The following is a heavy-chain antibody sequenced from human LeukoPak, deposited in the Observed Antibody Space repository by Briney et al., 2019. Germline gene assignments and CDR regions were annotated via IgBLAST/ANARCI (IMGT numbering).Heavy chain of an antibody. Sequence: SETLSLTCAVSGYSISSGYYWGWIRQPPGEGLEWIGSIYHSGSTYYNPSLKSRVTISVDTSKNQFSLKLSSVTAADTAVYYCARDRNYYGSGSDSGKDYWGQGTLVTVSS. J-gene: IGHJ4*02. D-gene: IGHD3-10*01. CDR2: IYHSGST. V-gene: IGHV4-38-2*02. CDR3: ARDRNYYGSGSDSGKDY. CDR1: GYSISSGYY.